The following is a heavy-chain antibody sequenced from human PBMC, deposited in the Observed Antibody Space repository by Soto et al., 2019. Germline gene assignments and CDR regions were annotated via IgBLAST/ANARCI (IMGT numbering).Heavy chain of an antibody. CDR1: GVAINSGDW. J-gene: IGHJ4*02. CDR3: ARVRREYDNSGPVDY. V-gene: IGHV4-4*02. Sequence: SETLSLTCSVSGVAINSGDWRSWVRQSPGKGLEWVGEIDHTGTTHYQLSLKSRVTISVDNSKSQFSLRLNSVTAADTAVYYCARVRREYDNSGPVDYWGQGTLVTVS. D-gene: IGHD3-22*01. CDR2: IDHTGTT.